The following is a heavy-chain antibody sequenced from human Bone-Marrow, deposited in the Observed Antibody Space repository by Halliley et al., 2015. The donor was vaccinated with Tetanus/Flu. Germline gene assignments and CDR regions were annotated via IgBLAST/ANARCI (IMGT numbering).Heavy chain of an antibody. D-gene: IGHD1-1*01. V-gene: IGHV4-4*01. Sequence: WLGEISQRCSASYTPSLKTRVALSVDESKNHFSLNLFSGTAADTAVYFCARAHTPSAKWKIDPWGQGTLVTVSS. J-gene: IGHJ5*02. CDR2: ISQRCSA. CDR3: ARAHTPSAKWKIDP.